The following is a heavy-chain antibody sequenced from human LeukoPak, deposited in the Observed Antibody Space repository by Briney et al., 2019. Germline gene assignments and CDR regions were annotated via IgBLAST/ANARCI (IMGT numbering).Heavy chain of an antibody. Sequence: PGGSLRLSCAASGFTFSRCGMHWVRQAPGKGLEWVAFIRYDGSNKYYADSVKGRFTISRDNVKNSLFLQMNSLRAEDTAVYYCARDGAKFGEFSDPDIWGQGTMVTVSS. J-gene: IGHJ3*02. CDR1: GFTFSRCG. CDR3: ARDGAKFGEFSDPDI. CDR2: IRYDGSNK. D-gene: IGHD3-10*01. V-gene: IGHV3-30*02.